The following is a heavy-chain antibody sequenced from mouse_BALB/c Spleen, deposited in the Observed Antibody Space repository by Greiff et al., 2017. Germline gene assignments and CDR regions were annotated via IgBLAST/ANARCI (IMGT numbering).Heavy chain of an antibody. CDR2: ISSGGST. V-gene: IGHV5-6-5*01. Sequence: EVMLVESGGGLVKPGGSLKLSCAASGFTFSSYAMSWVRQTPEKRLEWVASISSGGSTYYPDSVKGRFTISRDNARNILYLQMSSLRSEDTAMYYCAREGGYGNYAMDYWGQGTSVTVSS. J-gene: IGHJ4*01. D-gene: IGHD2-1*01. CDR1: GFTFSSYA. CDR3: AREGGYGNYAMDY.